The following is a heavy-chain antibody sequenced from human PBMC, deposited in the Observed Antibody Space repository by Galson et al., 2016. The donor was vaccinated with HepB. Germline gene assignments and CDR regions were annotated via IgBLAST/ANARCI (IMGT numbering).Heavy chain of an antibody. V-gene: IGHV1-18*04. CDR2: ISGHSGKA. J-gene: IGHJ4*02. CDR1: GYMFTSYG. CDR3: ARDLNTVGILTGIYTEGLVDY. D-gene: IGHD3-9*01. Sequence: SVKVSCKASGYMFTSYGISWVRQAPGQGLEWMGWISGHSGKANFAQKLQGRVTMTTDTSTSTAYMDLRSLTSADTAVYYCARDLNTVGILTGIYTEGLVDYWGQGTLVTVSS.